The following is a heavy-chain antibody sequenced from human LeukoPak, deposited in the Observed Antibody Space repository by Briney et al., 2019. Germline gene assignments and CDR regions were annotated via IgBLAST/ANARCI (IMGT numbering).Heavy chain of an antibody. Sequence: SVKVSCKASGYTFTGHYMHWVRQAPGQGLEWMGRINPNSGGTNYAQKFQGRVTMTRDTSISTAYMELSRLRSDDTAVYYCARDRLWGIAAAGRLWFDPWGQGTLVTVSS. CDR2: INPNSGGT. V-gene: IGHV1-2*06. CDR1: GYTFTGHY. D-gene: IGHD6-13*01. J-gene: IGHJ5*02. CDR3: ARDRLWGIAAAGRLWFDP.